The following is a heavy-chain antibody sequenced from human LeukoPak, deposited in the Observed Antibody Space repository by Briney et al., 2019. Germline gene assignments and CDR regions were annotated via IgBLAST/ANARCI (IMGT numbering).Heavy chain of an antibody. CDR1: GFTVSSDY. J-gene: IGHJ4*02. CDR2: IYSDGTT. D-gene: IGHD5-12*01. Sequence: PGRSLRLSCAASGFTVSSDYMSWVRQAPGKGMEWVSVIYSDGTTYYADSVKGRFTISRDNSKNTLYLQMNSLRAEDTAVYYCARDRSGYVFDYWGQGTLVTVSS. CDR3: ARDRSGYVFDY. V-gene: IGHV3-53*01.